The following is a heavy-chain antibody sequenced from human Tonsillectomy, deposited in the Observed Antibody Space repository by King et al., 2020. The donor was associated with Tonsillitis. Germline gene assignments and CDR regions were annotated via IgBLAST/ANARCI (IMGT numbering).Heavy chain of an antibody. CDR1: GGSISSANYY. CDR3: ARLHYYDSSGYSYYFDY. V-gene: IGHV4-39*01. J-gene: IGHJ4*02. CDR2: IFYIGST. Sequence: QLQESGPGLVKPSETLSLTCTVSGGSISSANYYWGWIRQPPGKGLGWIGTIFYIGSTYYNPSLKSRVTISVDTSKNQFSLKLTSVTAADTAVYYCARLHYYDSSGYSYYFDYWGQGTLVTVSS. D-gene: IGHD3-22*01.